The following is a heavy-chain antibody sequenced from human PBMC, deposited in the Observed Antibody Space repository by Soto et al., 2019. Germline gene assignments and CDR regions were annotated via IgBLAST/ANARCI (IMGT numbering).Heavy chain of an antibody. V-gene: IGHV3-30*18. CDR2: ISYDGSNK. CDR1: GFTFSSYG. CDR3: AKELYGGYSYGSHDY. Sequence: PGGSLRLSCAASGFTFSSYGMHWVRQAPGKGLEWVAVISYDGSNKYYADSVKGRFTISRDNSKNTLYLQMNSLRAEDTAVYYCAKELYGGYSYGSHDYWGQGTLVTVSS. D-gene: IGHD5-18*01. J-gene: IGHJ4*02.